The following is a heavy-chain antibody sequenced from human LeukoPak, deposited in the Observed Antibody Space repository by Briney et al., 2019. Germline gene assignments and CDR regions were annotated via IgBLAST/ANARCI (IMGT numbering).Heavy chain of an antibody. CDR3: ARVGPIAVAGRDLGY. CDR1: GGSFSGYY. CDR2: INHSGST. Sequence: PSETLSLTCAVYGGSFSGYYWSWIRQPPGKGLEWIGEINHSGSTNYNPSLKSRVTISVDTSKNQFSLKLSPVTAADTAVYYCARVGPIAVAGRDLGYWGRGTLVTVSS. V-gene: IGHV4-34*01. J-gene: IGHJ4*02. D-gene: IGHD6-19*01.